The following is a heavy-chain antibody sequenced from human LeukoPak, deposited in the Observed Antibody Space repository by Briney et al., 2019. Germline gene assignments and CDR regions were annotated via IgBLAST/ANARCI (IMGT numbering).Heavy chain of an antibody. J-gene: IGHJ4*02. CDR2: IRQDGSEK. Sequence: SGGSLRLSCAASGFTFSSYWMSWVRQAPGKGLEWVATIRQDGSEKHYVDSVEGRFTVSRDNAENSLHLQMSNLRAEDTANYYCVRGCGRASCPYYFDFWGQGALVTVFS. V-gene: IGHV3-7*03. D-gene: IGHD2-21*01. CDR1: GFTFSSYW. CDR3: VRGCGRASCPYYFDF.